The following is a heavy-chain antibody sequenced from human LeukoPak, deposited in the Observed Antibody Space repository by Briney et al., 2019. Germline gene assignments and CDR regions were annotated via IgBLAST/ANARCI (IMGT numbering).Heavy chain of an antibody. V-gene: IGHV4-39*01. Sequence: PSETLSLTCTVSGGSISIDTFYWGWIRQPPGKGLEWIGSIYYSGNTYYNPSLETRVTISVDTSKNQFSLRLSSVTAADTAVYYCARGYSGYGSPFGYWGQGTLVTVSS. CDR3: ARGYSGYGSPFGY. CDR1: GGSISIDTFY. J-gene: IGHJ4*02. CDR2: IYYSGNT. D-gene: IGHD5-12*01.